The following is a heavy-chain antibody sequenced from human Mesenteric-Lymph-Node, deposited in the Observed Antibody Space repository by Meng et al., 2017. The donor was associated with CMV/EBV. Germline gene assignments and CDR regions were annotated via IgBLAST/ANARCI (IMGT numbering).Heavy chain of an antibody. V-gene: IGHV4-39*07. CDR3: AGASGDYGMDV. CDR2: ISYSGSP. D-gene: IGHD2-15*01. Sequence: SETLSLTCIVSGGSISSSNYYWGWIRQPPGKGLEWIGSISYSGSPYYNPSLQSRVTISVDTSQNQFSLKLSSVTAADPAVYYCAGASGDYGMDVWGQGTTVTVSS. CDR1: GGSISSSNYY. J-gene: IGHJ6*02.